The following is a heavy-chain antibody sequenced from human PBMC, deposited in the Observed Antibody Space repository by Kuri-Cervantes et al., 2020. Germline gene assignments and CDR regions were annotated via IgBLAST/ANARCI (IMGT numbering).Heavy chain of an antibody. V-gene: IGHV4-39*07. CDR2: IYYSGST. Sequence: GSLRLPCTVSGGSISSSSYYWGWIRQPPGKGLEWIGSIYYSGSTYYNPSLKSRVTISVDTSKNQFSLKLSSVTAADTAVYYCAREWSSLIDYWGQGTRVTVSS. CDR1: GGSISSSSYY. J-gene: IGHJ4*02. D-gene: IGHD1-26*01. CDR3: AREWSSLIDY.